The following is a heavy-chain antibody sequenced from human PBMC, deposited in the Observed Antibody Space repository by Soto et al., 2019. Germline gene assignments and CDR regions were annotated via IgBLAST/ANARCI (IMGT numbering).Heavy chain of an antibody. CDR2: ISCAGTST. V-gene: IGHV3-30-3*01. Sequence: QVQLVESGGGVVQPGRSLRLSCAASGFTLSSYAMHWVRQAPGKGLEWVAVISCAGTSTYYADSVRGRFTISRDNSKDTVYLQLNSLRPEDTAVYHCATDPGHDGNEYYPFDSWGQGTLVTVSS. CDR3: ATDPGHDGNEYYPFDS. D-gene: IGHD3-10*01. J-gene: IGHJ4*02. CDR1: GFTLSSYA.